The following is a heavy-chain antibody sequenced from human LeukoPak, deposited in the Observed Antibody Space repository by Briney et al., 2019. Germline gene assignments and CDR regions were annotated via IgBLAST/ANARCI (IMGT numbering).Heavy chain of an antibody. CDR1: GGSITNYY. J-gene: IGHJ5*02. V-gene: IGHV4-59*01. CDR2: SYYNGNT. D-gene: IGHD3-10*01. Sequence: MPSETLSLTCTVSGGSITNYYWSWIRQPPGKGLEWIGFSYYNGNTNYNPSLKSRVTISVDMSKNQFSLSLRSVTAADTAVYYCVRGPYGSGISNWFDPWGQGTQVIVSS. CDR3: VRGPYGSGISNWFDP.